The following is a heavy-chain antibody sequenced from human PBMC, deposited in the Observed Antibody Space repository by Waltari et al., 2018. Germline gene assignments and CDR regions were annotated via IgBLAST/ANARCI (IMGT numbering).Heavy chain of an antibody. D-gene: IGHD3-3*01. CDR3: TRGPVAIFGFVMPFEH. CDR2: IRSKAYGGTT. V-gene: IGHV3-49*04. CDR1: GFTFAVYA. J-gene: IGHJ4*02. Sequence: EVQLVESGGGWVQPGRSLIRSCAVSGFTFAVYAMCWACQAPGQGLERVGLIRSKAYGGTTEYAASVKGKFTISRDDYKSIDFLQMNSLRTDDTAVYYCTRGPVAIFGFVMPFEHWGQGTLVTVTS.